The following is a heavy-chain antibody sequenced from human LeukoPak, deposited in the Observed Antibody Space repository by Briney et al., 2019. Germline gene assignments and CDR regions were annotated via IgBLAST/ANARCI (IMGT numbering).Heavy chain of an antibody. V-gene: IGHV3-30*02. Sequence: HGGSLRLSCGASGFTFSNYGMLWVRQAPGKGLDWVAFIRYDGNNKLYADSVKGRFTISRDNSKNTLYLHINSLRAEDTAVYYCVKDNPLDYWGQGTLVIVSS. CDR3: VKDNPLDY. CDR1: GFTFSNYG. D-gene: IGHD1-14*01. J-gene: IGHJ4*02. CDR2: IRYDGNNK.